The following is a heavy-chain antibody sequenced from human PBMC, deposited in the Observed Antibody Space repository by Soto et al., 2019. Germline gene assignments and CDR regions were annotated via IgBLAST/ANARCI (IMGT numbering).Heavy chain of an antibody. CDR3: ANYDSSGYYYHDAFDI. V-gene: IGHV1-69*01. CDR1: GGTFSSYA. Sequence: QVQLVQSGAEVKKPGSSVKVSCKASGGTFSSYAISWVRQAPGQGLEWMGGIIPIFGTVNYAQKFQGRVTITADESTSTAYMELSSLRSEDTAVYYCANYDSSGYYYHDAFDIWGQGTMVTVSS. CDR2: IIPIFGTV. D-gene: IGHD3-22*01. J-gene: IGHJ3*02.